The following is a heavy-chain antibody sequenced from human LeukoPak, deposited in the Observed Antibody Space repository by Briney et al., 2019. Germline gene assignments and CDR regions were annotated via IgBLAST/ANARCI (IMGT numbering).Heavy chain of an antibody. CDR2: IYSGGST. V-gene: IGHV3-53*01. Sequence: GGSLRLSCAASGFTVSSNYMSWVRQAPGKGLEWVSVIYSGGSTYYADSVKGRFTISRDNSKNTLYLQMNSLRAEDTAVYYCAGMVRGVALDYWGQGTLVTVSS. CDR1: GFTVSSNY. D-gene: IGHD3-10*01. CDR3: AGMVRGVALDY. J-gene: IGHJ4*02.